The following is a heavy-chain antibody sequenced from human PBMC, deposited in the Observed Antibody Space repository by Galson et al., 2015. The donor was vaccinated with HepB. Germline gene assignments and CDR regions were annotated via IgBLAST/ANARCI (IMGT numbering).Heavy chain of an antibody. V-gene: IGHV3-33*06. CDR1: GFKFSTYG. Sequence: SLRLSCASSGFKFSTYGMHWVRQAPGKGLEWVAVIFYDGSNRYYADSVKGRFTISRDNSKNTLYLQMNSVRAEDTAVYYCAKSESFGEDVDVAFDPWGQGTLVIVSS. D-gene: IGHD3-10*01. CDR2: IFYDGSNR. J-gene: IGHJ5*02. CDR3: AKSESFGEDVDVAFDP.